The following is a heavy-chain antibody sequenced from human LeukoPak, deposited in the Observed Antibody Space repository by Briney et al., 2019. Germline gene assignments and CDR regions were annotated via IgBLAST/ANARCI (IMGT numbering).Heavy chain of an antibody. Sequence: GGSLRLSCAASGFTFSSYSMNWVRQAPGKGLEWVSAISGSGGSTYYADSVKGRFTISRDNSKNTLYLQMNSLRAEDTAVYYCAKDLYRVAASTAFDIWGQGTMVTVSS. CDR2: ISGSGGST. D-gene: IGHD2-15*01. CDR1: GFTFSSYS. CDR3: AKDLYRVAASTAFDI. V-gene: IGHV3-23*01. J-gene: IGHJ3*02.